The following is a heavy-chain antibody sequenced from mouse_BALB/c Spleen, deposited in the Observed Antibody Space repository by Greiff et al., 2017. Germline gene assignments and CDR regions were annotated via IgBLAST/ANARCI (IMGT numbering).Heavy chain of an antibody. CDR1: GYTFTSYT. CDR2: INPSSGYT. CDR3: ARADRDTGMED. Sequence: VQLQQSGAELVRPGASVKMSCTASGYTFTSYTMSWVKQRPGQGLEWIGYINPSSGYTNYNQKFKDKSTLTADKSSSTAYMQLSSLTSEDSAVYYCARADRDTGMEDWGQGTAVTVSA. J-gene: IGHJ4*01. V-gene: IGHV1-4*01. D-gene: IGHD3-1*01.